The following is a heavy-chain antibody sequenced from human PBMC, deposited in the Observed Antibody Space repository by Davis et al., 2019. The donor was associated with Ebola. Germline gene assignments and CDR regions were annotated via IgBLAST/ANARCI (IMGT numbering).Heavy chain of an antibody. J-gene: IGHJ6*02. Sequence: ASVKVSCKASGYFFFSYGISWLRQAPGQGLEWMGWISAYNGNTNYAQKLQGRVTMTTDTSTSTAYMELRSLRSDDTAVYYCARGYCSSTSCYYYYGMDVWGQGTTVTVSS. CDR2: ISAYNGNT. D-gene: IGHD2-2*01. V-gene: IGHV1-18*01. CDR3: ARGYCSSTSCYYYYGMDV. CDR1: GYFFFSYG.